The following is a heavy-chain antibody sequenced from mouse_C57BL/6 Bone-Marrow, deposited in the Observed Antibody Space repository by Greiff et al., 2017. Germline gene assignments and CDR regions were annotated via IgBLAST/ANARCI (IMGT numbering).Heavy chain of an antibody. V-gene: IGHV1-54*01. CDR1: GYAFTNYL. CDR2: INPGSGGT. CDR3: SRCPCDGYWYFDV. Sequence: QVQLQQSGDELVRPGTSVKVSCKASGYAFTNYLIEWVKQRPGQGLEWIGVINPGSGGTNYNEKFKGKATLAADKSASTAYMQLSSLTSEDSAVYFCSRCPCDGYWYFDVWGTGTTVTVSS. D-gene: IGHD2-3*01. J-gene: IGHJ1*03.